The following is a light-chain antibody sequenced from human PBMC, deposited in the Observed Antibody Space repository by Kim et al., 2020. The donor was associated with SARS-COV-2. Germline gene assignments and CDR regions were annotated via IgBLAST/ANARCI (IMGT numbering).Light chain of an antibody. CDR1: KLGDKY. V-gene: IGLV3-1*01. Sequence: VSPGQTASITCSGDKLGDKYACWHQQKPGQSPVLVIYQDSKRPSGIPERFSGSNSGNTATLTISGTQAMDEADYYCQAWDSSTAWVFGGGTQLTVL. CDR3: QAWDSSTAWV. CDR2: QDS. J-gene: IGLJ3*02.